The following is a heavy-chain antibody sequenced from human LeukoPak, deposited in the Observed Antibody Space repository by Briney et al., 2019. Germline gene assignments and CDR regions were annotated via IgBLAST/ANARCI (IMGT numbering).Heavy chain of an antibody. CDR3: ARDLSPVVRASPMGY. CDR1: GFTFTSYG. J-gene: IGHJ4*02. V-gene: IGHV3-30*03. D-gene: IGHD3-10*01. Sequence: GRSLRLSCAASGFTFTSYGMPWVRQAPGQGLEWVALITYDGYYKYYSDSAKGRFTISSDASKNTMYLQMNSLRAEDTAVYYCARDLSPVVRASPMGYWGQGTLVTVSS. CDR2: ITYDGYYK.